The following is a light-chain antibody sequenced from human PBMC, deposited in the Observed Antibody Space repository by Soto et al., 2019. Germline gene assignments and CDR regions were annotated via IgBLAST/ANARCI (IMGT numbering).Light chain of an antibody. V-gene: IGKV3-11*01. CDR3: QQRSNWPT. J-gene: IGKJ5*01. CDR2: DAS. Sequence: DIVLTQSPATLSLSPGERATLSCRASQSISFYLTWYQHKPGQDPRLLIYDASNRATGIPARFSGSGYGTDFTLTISSLEPEDFAVYYCQQRSNWPTFGQGTRLEIK. CDR1: QSISFY.